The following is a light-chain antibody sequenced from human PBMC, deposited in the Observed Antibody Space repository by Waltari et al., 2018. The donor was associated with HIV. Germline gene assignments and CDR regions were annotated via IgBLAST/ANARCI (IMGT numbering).Light chain of an antibody. Sequence: QSALTQPRSVSGSPGQSVTISCTGTSSDVGGYNYVSWYQQHPGKAPKLMIYVDSKRPSGVPDRFSGSKSGNTASLTISGLQAEDEADYYCCSYAGSYTFVVFGGGTKLTVL. J-gene: IGLJ2*01. CDR2: VDS. CDR3: CSYAGSYTFVV. CDR1: SSDVGGYNY. V-gene: IGLV2-11*01.